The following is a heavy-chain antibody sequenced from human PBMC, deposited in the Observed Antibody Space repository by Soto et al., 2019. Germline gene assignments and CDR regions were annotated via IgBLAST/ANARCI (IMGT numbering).Heavy chain of an antibody. J-gene: IGHJ5*02. V-gene: IGHV4-31*03. CDR2: IYYSGST. CDR1: GGSISSGGYY. Sequence: QVQLQESGPGLVKPSQTLSLTCTVSGGSISSGGYYWSWIRQHPGKGVEWIGYIYYSGSTYYTPSHKSRVTIAVKTSKNQSSLKMSFVIAADTAMYYCARSIDPWGQGTLVTVSS. CDR3: ARSIDP.